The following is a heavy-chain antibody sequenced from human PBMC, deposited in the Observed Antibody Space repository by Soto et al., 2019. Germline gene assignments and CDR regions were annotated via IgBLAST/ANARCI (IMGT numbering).Heavy chain of an antibody. V-gene: IGHV4-34*01. CDR2: INHSGST. CDR3: AREHGTSSVVLYY. CDR1: GGSFSGYY. J-gene: IGHJ4*02. Sequence: SETLSLTCAVYGGSFSGYYWSWIRQPPGKGLEWIGEINHSGSTNYNPSVKSGVTISVTTSKNQFSLKLSSVTAADTAVYYCAREHGTSSVVLYYWGQGTLVTVSS. D-gene: IGHD6-6*01.